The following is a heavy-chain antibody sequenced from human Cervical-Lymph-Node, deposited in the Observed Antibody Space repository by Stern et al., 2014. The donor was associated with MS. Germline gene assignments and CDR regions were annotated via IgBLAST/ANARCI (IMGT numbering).Heavy chain of an antibody. CDR3: ARGELKEGLVRGMDV. D-gene: IGHD1-26*01. CDR1: GGTFSSYA. CDR2: IIPIFGTA. Sequence: VQLVESGAEVKKPGSSVKVSCKASGGTFSSYAISWVRQAPGQGLEWMGGIIPIFGTANYAQKFQGKVTITADAYTNTAYMELSSLRSEDTAVYYCARGELKEGLVRGMDVWGQGTTVTVSS. V-gene: IGHV1-69*01. J-gene: IGHJ6*02.